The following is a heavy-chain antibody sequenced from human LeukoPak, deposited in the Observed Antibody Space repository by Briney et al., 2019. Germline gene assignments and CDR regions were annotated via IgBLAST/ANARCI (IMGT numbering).Heavy chain of an antibody. Sequence: GGSLRLSCAASGFISTNAWMSWVRQAPGKGLEWVGRIKSKTDGGTTDYAAPVKGRFTISRDDSENTLYLQMNSLKTEDTAVYFCTTETNWYFDLWGRGTLVTVFS. J-gene: IGHJ2*01. CDR2: IKSKTDGGTT. CDR1: GFISTNAW. D-gene: IGHD1-1*01. CDR3: TTETNWYFDL. V-gene: IGHV3-15*01.